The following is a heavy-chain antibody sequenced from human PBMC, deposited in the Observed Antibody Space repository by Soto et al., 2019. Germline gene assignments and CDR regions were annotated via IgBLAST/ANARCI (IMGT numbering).Heavy chain of an antibody. CDR1: GGSISSSNW. CDR3: ARSGVRGSYYYGMDV. V-gene: IGHV4-4*02. Sequence: PSETLSLTCAASGGSISSSNWWSWVRQPPGKGLEWIGEIYHSGSTNYNPSLKSRVTISVDKSKNQFSLKLSSVTAADTAVYYCARSGVRGSYYYGMDVWGQGSSVTGSS. CDR2: IYHSGST. J-gene: IGHJ6*02. D-gene: IGHD1-26*01.